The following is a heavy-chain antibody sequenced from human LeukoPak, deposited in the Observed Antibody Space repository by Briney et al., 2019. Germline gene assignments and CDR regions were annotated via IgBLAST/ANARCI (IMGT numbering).Heavy chain of an antibody. CDR3: ARETVGAPGDY. D-gene: IGHD1-26*01. CDR1: GFTFSSYA. V-gene: IGHV3-30-3*01. Sequence: GGSLRLSCAASGFTFSSYAMHWVRQAPGKGLEWVAVISYDGSNKYYADSVKGRFTTSRDNSKNTLYLQMNSLRAEDTAVYYCARETVGAPGDYWGQGTLVTVSS. CDR2: ISYDGSNK. J-gene: IGHJ4*02.